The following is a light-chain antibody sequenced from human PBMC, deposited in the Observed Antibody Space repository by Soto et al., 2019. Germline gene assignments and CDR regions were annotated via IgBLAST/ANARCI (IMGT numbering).Light chain of an antibody. V-gene: IGKV3-20*01. CDR2: DAS. J-gene: IGKJ1*01. Sequence: NVLTQSPDTLSLSPGERATLSCRASQSVSSNYLAWYQQKLGQAPRLLIYDASRRATGIPDRFSGSGSGTDFTLTISRLEPEDFAVYYCQQYGSSSWTFGQGTKVDIK. CDR3: QQYGSSSWT. CDR1: QSVSSNY.